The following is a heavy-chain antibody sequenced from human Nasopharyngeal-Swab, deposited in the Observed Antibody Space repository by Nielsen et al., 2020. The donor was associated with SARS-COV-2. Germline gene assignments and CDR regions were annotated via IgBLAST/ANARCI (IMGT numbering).Heavy chain of an antibody. D-gene: IGHD3-16*02. V-gene: IGHV4-34*10. Sequence: GSLRLSCGVHGGSFSGYYWNWIRQTPEKGLQWIGEINDRGNMDHNPSLKRRVTMSVDTSKNQFSLRLSSVTAADTAVYYCARAPSSFQFFFRERGEAFDVWGQGTTVIVSS. J-gene: IGHJ3*01. CDR2: INDRGNM. CDR1: GGSFSGYY. CDR3: ARAPSSFQFFFRERGEAFDV.